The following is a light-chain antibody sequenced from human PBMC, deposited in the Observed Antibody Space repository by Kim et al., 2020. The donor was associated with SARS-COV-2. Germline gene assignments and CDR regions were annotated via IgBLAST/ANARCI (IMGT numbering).Light chain of an antibody. CDR2: GDS. CDR1: QSVSSN. CDR3: QQYNNWPRT. Sequence: VSPGERATLSCRASQSVSSNLAWYQHKPGQAPRLLIWGDSTRISSTPARFSGSGSGTEFTLTVNSLQSEDFAVYYCQQYNNWPRTFGQGTKVDIK. J-gene: IGKJ1*01. V-gene: IGKV3-15*01.